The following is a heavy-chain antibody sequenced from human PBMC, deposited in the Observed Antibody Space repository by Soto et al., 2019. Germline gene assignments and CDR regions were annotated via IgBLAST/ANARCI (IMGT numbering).Heavy chain of an antibody. J-gene: IGHJ4*01. V-gene: IGHV3-21*01. Sequence: EVQLVETGGGLVKPGGSLRVSCAASGFIFNSYSMAWVRQAPGKGLEWVSSITSDTTYIFYADSVKGRFTISRDTAKNSLYLQMSSLGAEDTAVYYCVRNSSRFDYWGRGVLVTVPS. CDR1: GFIFNSYS. CDR2: ITSDTTYI. CDR3: VRNSSRFDY. D-gene: IGHD4-4*01.